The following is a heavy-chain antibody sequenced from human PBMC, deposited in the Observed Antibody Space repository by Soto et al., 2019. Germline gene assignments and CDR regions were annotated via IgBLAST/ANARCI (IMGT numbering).Heavy chain of an antibody. CDR3: AKGGVFVAYVAS. Sequence: DVQLLESGGRLVQPGGSLRLSCAASGFTFRSYDMTWVRQGPGGGLEWVSGISSGSGESTFYADSGKGRFTISRDNSKDTLYLQMNSLTAEDTAVYYCAKGGVFVAYVASWGQGTLVTVSS. D-gene: IGHD3-16*02. CDR2: ISSGSGEST. V-gene: IGHV3-23*01. CDR1: GFTFRSYD. J-gene: IGHJ5*01.